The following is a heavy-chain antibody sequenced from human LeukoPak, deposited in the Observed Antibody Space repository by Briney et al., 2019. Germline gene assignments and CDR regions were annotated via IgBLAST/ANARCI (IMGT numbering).Heavy chain of an antibody. V-gene: IGHV1-2*02. CDR3: ARGGRSIFGVADY. J-gene: IGHJ4*02. D-gene: IGHD3-3*01. Sequence: ASVKVSCKASGYTFTEYYMHWVRPAPGQGLEWMGWINPNSGGTNYAQKFQGRVTMTRDTSISTAYMELSRVRSDDTAVYYCARGGRSIFGVADYWGQGTLVTVSS. CDR1: GYTFTEYY. CDR2: INPNSGGT.